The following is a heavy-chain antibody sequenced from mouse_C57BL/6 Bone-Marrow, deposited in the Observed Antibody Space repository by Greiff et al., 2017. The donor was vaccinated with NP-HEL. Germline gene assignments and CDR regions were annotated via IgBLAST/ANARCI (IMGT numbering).Heavy chain of an antibody. Sequence: QVQLQQPGAELVRPGSSVKLSCKASGYTFTSYWMHWVKQRPIQGLEWIGNIDPSDSETHYNQKFKDKATLTVDKSSSTAYMQLSSLTSEDSAVYYCARSGYYEYFDVWGTGTTVTVSS. CDR1: GYTFTSYW. CDR3: ARSGYYEYFDV. J-gene: IGHJ1*03. CDR2: IDPSDSET. D-gene: IGHD1-1*01. V-gene: IGHV1-52*01.